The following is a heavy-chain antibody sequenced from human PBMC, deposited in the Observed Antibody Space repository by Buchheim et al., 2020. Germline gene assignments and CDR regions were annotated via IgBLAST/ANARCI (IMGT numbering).Heavy chain of an antibody. Sequence: QVQLVQSGAEVKNPGASVKVSCEASGYTFTTYYIHWVRQAPGQGLEWMGIIKLDGGGTTYAQKFQGRVTVTSDTPTSTVYMELRSLRTEDTAVYYCARESRHTMYFDYWGQGTL. CDR1: GYTFTTYY. CDR2: IKLDGGGT. CDR3: ARESRHTMYFDY. V-gene: IGHV1-46*01. J-gene: IGHJ4*02. D-gene: IGHD5-24*01.